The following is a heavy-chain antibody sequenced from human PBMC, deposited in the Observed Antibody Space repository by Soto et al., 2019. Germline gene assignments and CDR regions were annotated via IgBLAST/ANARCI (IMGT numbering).Heavy chain of an antibody. CDR2: ISAYNGNT. D-gene: IGHD2-21*02. V-gene: IGHV1-18*01. J-gene: IGHJ6*02. Sequence: GASVKVSCKASGYTFTSYGISWVRQAPGQGLEWMGWISAYNGNTNYAQKLQGRVTMTTDTSTSTAYMELSSLRSEDTAVYYCAADRCGGDCYSDYYYHGMDVWGQGTTVTVSS. CDR3: AADRCGGDCYSDYYYHGMDV. CDR1: GYTFTSYG.